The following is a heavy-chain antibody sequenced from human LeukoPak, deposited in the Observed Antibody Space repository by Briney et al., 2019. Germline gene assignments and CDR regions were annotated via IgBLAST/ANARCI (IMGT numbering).Heavy chain of an antibody. CDR1: GYTFTGYY. D-gene: IGHD2-15*01. V-gene: IGHV1-2*02. Sequence: ASVKVSCTASGYTFTGYYMHWVRQAPGQGLEWMGWINPNSGGTNYAQKFQGRVTMTRDTSISTAYMELSRLRSDDTAVYYCARGYCSGGSCYSYYYYNYMDVWGKGTTVTVSS. CDR2: INPNSGGT. CDR3: ARGYCSGGSCYSYYYYNYMDV. J-gene: IGHJ6*03.